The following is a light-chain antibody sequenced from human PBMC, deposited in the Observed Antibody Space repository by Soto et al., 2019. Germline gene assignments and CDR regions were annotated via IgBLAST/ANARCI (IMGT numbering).Light chain of an antibody. CDR3: QQYETFPLT. CDR2: KAS. CDR1: QSVSTR. V-gene: IGKV1-5*03. Sequence: DIQMTQSPSTLSASVGDRVTIACRASQSVSTRLAWYQQKPGKAPKLLIYKASILESGVPARFSGSGSATEFTLTISSLQPEDFASYYCQQYETFPLTFGGGTKVEIK. J-gene: IGKJ4*01.